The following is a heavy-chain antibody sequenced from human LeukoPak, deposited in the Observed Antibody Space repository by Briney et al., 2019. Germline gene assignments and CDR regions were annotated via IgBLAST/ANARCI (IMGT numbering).Heavy chain of an antibody. Sequence: ASVKVSCKASGYTFTSYGMHWVRQAPGQGLEWMGIINLSGGSTSYAQKFQGRVTMTRDTSTSTVYMELSSLRSEDTAVYYCARADRRRPPYSSSWYSENIFDYWGQGTLVTVSS. CDR3: ARADRRRPPYSSSWYSENIFDY. CDR1: GYTFTSYG. J-gene: IGHJ4*02. V-gene: IGHV1-46*01. CDR2: INLSGGST. D-gene: IGHD6-13*01.